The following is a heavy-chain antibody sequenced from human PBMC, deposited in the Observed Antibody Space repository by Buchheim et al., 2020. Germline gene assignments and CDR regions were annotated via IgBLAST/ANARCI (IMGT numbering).Heavy chain of an antibody. CDR2: TCPYDSST. Sequence: DVQLVQSGAEVKKPGESLKISCTGSGYSFSTYCIAWVRQMPGEGLEWMGVTCPYDSSTVYSPSFQGRVVISADMSISTAYIQWHSLKASDTAMYYCARRRGALDLWGPG. CDR3: ARRRGALDL. V-gene: IGHV5-51*01. D-gene: IGHD3-16*01. J-gene: IGHJ2*01. CDR1: GYSFSTYC.